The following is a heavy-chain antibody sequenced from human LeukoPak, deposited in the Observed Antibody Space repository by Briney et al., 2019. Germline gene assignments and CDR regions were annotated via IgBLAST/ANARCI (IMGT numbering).Heavy chain of an antibody. CDR2: MIPIFGTA. J-gene: IGHJ4*02. Sequence: SVTVSCKASGGTFSSYAISWVRQAPGQGLEWMGGMIPIFGTANYAQKFQGRVTITADESTSTAYTELSSLRSEDTALYYCARDGGSDYDFWSGYYWWGQGTLVTVSS. CDR1: GGTFSSYA. CDR3: ARDGGSDYDFWSGYYW. V-gene: IGHV1-69*01. D-gene: IGHD3-3*01.